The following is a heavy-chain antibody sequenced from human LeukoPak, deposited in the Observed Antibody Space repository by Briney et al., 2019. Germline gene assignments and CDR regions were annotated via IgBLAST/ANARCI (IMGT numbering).Heavy chain of an antibody. Sequence: SETLSLTCTVSGGSVSTSYYWSWIRQPPGKGPEWIGEINHSGSTNYNPSLKSRVTISVDTSKNQFSLKLSSVTAADTAVYYCARTLRVVVPGRGYYYYMDVWGKGTTVTVSS. CDR1: GGSVSTSYY. CDR3: ARTLRVVVPGRGYYYYMDV. J-gene: IGHJ6*03. CDR2: INHSGST. D-gene: IGHD2-2*01. V-gene: IGHV4-34*01.